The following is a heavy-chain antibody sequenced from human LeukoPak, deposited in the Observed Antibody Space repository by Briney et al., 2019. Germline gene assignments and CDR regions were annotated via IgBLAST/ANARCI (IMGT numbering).Heavy chain of an antibody. CDR3: ARRGRYYDSSGYSLGY. CDR1: GYTFTGYY. V-gene: IGHV1-2*02. CDR2: INPNSGGT. Sequence: ASVKVSCKASGYTFTGYYMHWVRQAPGQGLEWMGWINPNSGGTNYAQKFQGRVTMTRDTSISTAYMELSRLRSEDTAVYYCARRGRYYDSSGYSLGYWGQGTLVTVSS. D-gene: IGHD3-22*01. J-gene: IGHJ4*02.